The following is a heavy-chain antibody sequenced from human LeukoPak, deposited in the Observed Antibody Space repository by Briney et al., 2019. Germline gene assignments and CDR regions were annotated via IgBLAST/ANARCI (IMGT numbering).Heavy chain of an antibody. V-gene: IGHV3-11*01. Sequence: GALRLSCAASGFTFSDYYMSWIRQAPGKGLEWVSYISSSGSTIYYADSVKGRFTISRDNAKNSLYLQMNSLRAEDTAVYYCARDRHSSSWYIDYWGQGTLVTVSS. J-gene: IGHJ4*02. D-gene: IGHD6-13*01. CDR1: GFTFSDYY. CDR3: ARDRHSSSWYIDY. CDR2: ISSSGSTI.